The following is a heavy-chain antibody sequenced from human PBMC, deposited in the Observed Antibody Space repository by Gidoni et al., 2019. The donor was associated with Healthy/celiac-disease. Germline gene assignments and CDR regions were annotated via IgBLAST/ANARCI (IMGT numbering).Heavy chain of an antibody. D-gene: IGHD3-10*01. V-gene: IGHV5-51*01. CDR2: IYPGDSDT. CDR3: ARHPPREYSRAWYFDL. CDR1: GYSFTSYW. Sequence: EVQLVQSGAEVQHPGESLKLSCKGSGYSFTSYWIAWVRHMPGKGLEWMGIIYPGDSDTRYSQSFQGQVTISAEKVISQAYLKWSSLKASDTAMYYCARHPPREYSRAWYFDLWGRGTLVTVSS. J-gene: IGHJ2*01.